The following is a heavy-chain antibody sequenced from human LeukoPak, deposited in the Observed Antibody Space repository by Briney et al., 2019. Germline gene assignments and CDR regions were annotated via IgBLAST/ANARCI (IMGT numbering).Heavy chain of an antibody. CDR1: GGSISSSSYY. CDR2: IYYSGST. Sequence: SETLSLTCTVPGGSISSSSYYWGWIRQPPGKGLEWIGSIYYSGSTYYNPSLKSRVTISVDTSKNQFSLKLSSVTAADTAVYYCAELGITMIGGVWGKGTTVTISS. J-gene: IGHJ6*04. D-gene: IGHD3-10*02. CDR3: AELGITMIGGV. V-gene: IGHV4-39*01.